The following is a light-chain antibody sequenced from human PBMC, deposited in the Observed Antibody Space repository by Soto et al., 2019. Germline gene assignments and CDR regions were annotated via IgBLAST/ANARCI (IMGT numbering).Light chain of an antibody. CDR3: QQYDNWPRT. J-gene: IGKJ1*01. Sequence: EIVMTQSPATLSVSPGERATLSCRASQSIRSDLAWYQQKPGQAPRLIIYGASTRANGIPARFSGSGSGTEFTLTISSLQSEDFAIYYCQQYDNWPRTFGQGTMVEIK. CDR2: GAS. CDR1: QSIRSD. V-gene: IGKV3D-15*01.